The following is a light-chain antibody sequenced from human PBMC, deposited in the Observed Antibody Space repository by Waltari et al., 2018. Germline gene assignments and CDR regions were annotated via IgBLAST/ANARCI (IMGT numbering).Light chain of an antibody. Sequence: EIVLTQSPATLSVSLGERATLSCRASQSVYTKLAWYQRRPGQAPRLLIYGASTRGTDSPARFSGSGSGTEFTLTITTLQSEDFAAYYCQQYNKWPLTFGGGTKVEI. J-gene: IGKJ4*01. V-gene: IGKV3D-15*01. CDR3: QQYNKWPLT. CDR1: QSVYTK. CDR2: GAS.